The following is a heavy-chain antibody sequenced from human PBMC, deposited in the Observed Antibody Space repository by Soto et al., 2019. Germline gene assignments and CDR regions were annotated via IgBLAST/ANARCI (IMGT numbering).Heavy chain of an antibody. CDR1: GGTFSSYA. V-gene: IGHV1-69*13. CDR2: IIPIFGTA. Sequence: GASVKVSCKASGGTFSSYAISWVRQAPGQGLEWMGGIIPIFGTANYAQKFQGRVTITADESTSTAYMELSSLRSEDTAVYYCARSIATHGSYKAFDIWGQGTMVTVSS. J-gene: IGHJ3*02. D-gene: IGHD1-26*01. CDR3: ARSIATHGSYKAFDI.